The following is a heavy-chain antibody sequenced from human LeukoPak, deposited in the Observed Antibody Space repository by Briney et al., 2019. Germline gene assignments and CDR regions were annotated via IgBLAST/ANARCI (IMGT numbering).Heavy chain of an antibody. J-gene: IGHJ5*02. CDR1: GGSISSGGYS. Sequence: PSETLSLTCAVSGGSISSGGYSWSWIRQPPGKGLEWIGYIYHSGSTYYNPSLKSRVTISVDRSKNQFSLKLSSVTAADTAAYYCARDRGGRFDPWGQGTLVTVSS. V-gene: IGHV4-30-2*01. CDR3: ARDRGGRFDP. D-gene: IGHD3-10*01. CDR2: IYHSGST.